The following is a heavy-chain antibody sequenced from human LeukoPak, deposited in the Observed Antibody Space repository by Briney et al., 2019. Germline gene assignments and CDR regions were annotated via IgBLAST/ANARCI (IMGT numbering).Heavy chain of an antibody. V-gene: IGHV1-46*01. CDR1: GYTFTSYY. CDR2: INPSGGST. D-gene: IGHD2/OR15-2a*01. J-gene: IGHJ4*02. CDR3: AKDSAKKYDDY. Sequence: EASVKVSCKASGYTFTSYYMHWVRQAPGQGLEWMGIINPSGGSTSYAQKFQGRVTMTRDMSTSTVYMELSSLRSEDTAVYYCAKDSAKKYDDYWGQGTLVTVSS.